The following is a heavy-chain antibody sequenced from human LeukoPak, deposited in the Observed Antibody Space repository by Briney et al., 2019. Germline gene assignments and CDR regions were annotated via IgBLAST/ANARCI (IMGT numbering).Heavy chain of an antibody. CDR1: GFTFSSYG. V-gene: IGHV3-30*03. CDR3: ATDHGFHYGAYFDY. CDR2: ISYDGSNK. Sequence: GRSLRLSCEASGFTFSSYGMHWVRQAPGKGLEWVAVISYDGSNKYSADSVKGRFTISRDNSKNTLYLQMNSLRAEDTAVYYCATDHGFHYGAYFDYWGQGTLVTVSS. D-gene: IGHD4-17*01. J-gene: IGHJ4*02.